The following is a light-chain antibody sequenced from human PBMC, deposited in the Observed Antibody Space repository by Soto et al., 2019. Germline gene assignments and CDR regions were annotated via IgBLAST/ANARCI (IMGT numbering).Light chain of an antibody. CDR3: QQRTNWPT. J-gene: IGKJ2*01. CDR1: QSVSSY. CDR2: DAS. Sequence: EIVLTQSPATLSLSPGERATLSCRASQSVSSYLAWYQQKPGQAPRLLIYDASNRATGIPARFSGGGSGTDFTLTISSLEPEDFVVYYCQQRTNWPTFGQGTKLEIK. V-gene: IGKV3-11*01.